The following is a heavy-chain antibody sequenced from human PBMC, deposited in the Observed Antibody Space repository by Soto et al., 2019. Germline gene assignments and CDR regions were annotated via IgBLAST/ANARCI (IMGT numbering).Heavy chain of an antibody. CDR1: GYTFTSYD. V-gene: IGHV1-8*01. Sequence: QVQLVQSGAEVKKPGASVKVSCKASGYTFTSYDINWVRQATGQGLEWMGWMNPNSGNTGYAQKFQGRVTMTRYTSISTAYMELSSLSSEDTAVYYCARVRSGTVNYYYYYMDVWGKGTTVTVSS. J-gene: IGHJ6*03. CDR2: MNPNSGNT. D-gene: IGHD4-17*01. CDR3: ARVRSGTVNYYYYYMDV.